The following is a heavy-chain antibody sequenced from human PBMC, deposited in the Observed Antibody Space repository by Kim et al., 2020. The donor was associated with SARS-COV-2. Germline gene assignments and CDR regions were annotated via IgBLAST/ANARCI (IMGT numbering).Heavy chain of an antibody. CDR1: GGSFSGYY. Sequence: SETLSLTCAVYGGSFSGYYWSWIRQPPGKGLEWIGEINHSGSTNYNPSLKSRVTISVDTSKNQFSLKLSSVTAADTAVYYCARAMLRRVSSYIDYWGQGTLLTVSS. V-gene: IGHV4-34*01. D-gene: IGHD3-10*01. CDR2: INHSGST. J-gene: IGHJ4*02. CDR3: ARAMLRRVSSYIDY.